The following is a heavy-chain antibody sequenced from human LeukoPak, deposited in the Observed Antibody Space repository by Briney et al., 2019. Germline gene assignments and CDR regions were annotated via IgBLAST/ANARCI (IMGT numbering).Heavy chain of an antibody. J-gene: IGHJ6*02. V-gene: IGHV3-66*02. CDR2: IYSGGST. Sequence: GGSLRLSCAASGFTVSSNYMSWVRQAPGKGLEWVSVIYSGGSTYYADSVKGRFTISRDNSKNTLYLQMNSLRAEDTAVYYCARGGRYYSGGSCYSDYYYGMDVWGQGTTVTVSS. CDR3: ARGGRYYSGGSCYSDYYYGMDV. CDR1: GFTVSSNY. D-gene: IGHD2-15*01.